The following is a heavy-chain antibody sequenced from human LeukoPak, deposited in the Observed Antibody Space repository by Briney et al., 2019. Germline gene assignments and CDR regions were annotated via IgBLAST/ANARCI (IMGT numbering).Heavy chain of an antibody. CDR2: IYYTGST. CDR1: GGAISSSSYY. Sequence: KPSETPSPPRTVSGGAISSSSYYRGWIRQPPGKGLEWIGSIYYTGSTYYNPSLKSRVTISVDTSENQFSLRSTSVIAADTAVYYCVRGVRIWGQGTMVTVSS. CDR3: VRGVRI. J-gene: IGHJ3*02. V-gene: IGHV4-39*05. D-gene: IGHD3-10*01.